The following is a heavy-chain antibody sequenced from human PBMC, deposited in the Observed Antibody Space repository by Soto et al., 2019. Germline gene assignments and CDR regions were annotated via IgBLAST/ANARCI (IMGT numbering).Heavy chain of an antibody. CDR2: IYYSGST. V-gene: IGHV4-59*01. Sequence: PSETLSLTCPVSGFSISSYYWSWIRQPPGKGLEWIGYIYYSGSTNYNPSLKSRVTISVDTSKNQFSLKLSSVTAADTAVYYCARGRGWFDPWGQGTLVTVSS. D-gene: IGHD3-10*01. J-gene: IGHJ5*02. CDR1: GFSISSYY. CDR3: ARGRGWFDP.